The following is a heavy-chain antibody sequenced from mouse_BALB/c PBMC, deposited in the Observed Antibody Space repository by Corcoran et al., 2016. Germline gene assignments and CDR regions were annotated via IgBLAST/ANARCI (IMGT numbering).Heavy chain of an antibody. CDR2: ILPGSGST. D-gene: IGHD1-1*01. CDR3: ARDTTVVANAMDY. J-gene: IGHJ4*01. CDR1: GYTFSSYW. Sequence: QVQLQQSGAELMKPGASVKISCKATGYTFSSYWIEWVKQRPGHGLEWIGEILPGSGSTNYNEKFKGKATFTADTSSKTAYMQLSSLTSEDSAVYYCARDTTVVANAMDYWGQGTSVTVSS. V-gene: IGHV1-9*01.